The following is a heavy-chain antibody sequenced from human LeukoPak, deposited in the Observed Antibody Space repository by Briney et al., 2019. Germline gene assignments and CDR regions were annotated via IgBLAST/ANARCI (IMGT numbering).Heavy chain of an antibody. Sequence: SQTLPLTCAISGDSVSSNSASWNWIRQSPSRGLEWLGRTYYMSKWYSDYAVSVKSRITINADTSKNQFSLQLNSVTPEDTAIYYCARDRQNSGFRWGQGTLVTVSS. CDR2: TYYMSKWYS. CDR1: GDSVSSNSAS. CDR3: ARDRQNSGFR. D-gene: IGHD2/OR15-2a*01. V-gene: IGHV6-1*01. J-gene: IGHJ4*02.